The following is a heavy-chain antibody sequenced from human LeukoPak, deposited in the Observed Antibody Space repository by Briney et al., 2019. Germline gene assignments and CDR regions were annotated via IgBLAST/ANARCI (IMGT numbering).Heavy chain of an antibody. D-gene: IGHD3-10*01. Sequence: PGRSLRLSCAASGFTFSGYWMHWVRQAPGKGLVWVSHINIDGRSTTYADSVKGRLTISRDNAKDTLYLQMNSLRAEDTAVYYCARVRRYGSAPFYSYGLDVWGRGTTVTVSS. J-gene: IGHJ6*02. CDR2: INIDGRST. CDR3: ARVRRYGSAPFYSYGLDV. CDR1: GFTFSGYW. V-gene: IGHV3-74*01.